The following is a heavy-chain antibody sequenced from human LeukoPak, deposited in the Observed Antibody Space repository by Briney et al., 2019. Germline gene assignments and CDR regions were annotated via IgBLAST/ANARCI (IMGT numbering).Heavy chain of an antibody. CDR3: AKDLTYWYFDL. CDR1: GFTFTNYA. Sequence: GGSLRLSCAPSGFTFTNYAMTWVRQAPGKGLEWVSAIVGSGGTTYYADSVKGRFTISRDNSKNTLYLQMNSLRADDTAVYYCAKDLTYWYFDLWGRGTLVTVSS. CDR2: IVGSGGTT. V-gene: IGHV3-23*01. D-gene: IGHD1-20*01. J-gene: IGHJ2*01.